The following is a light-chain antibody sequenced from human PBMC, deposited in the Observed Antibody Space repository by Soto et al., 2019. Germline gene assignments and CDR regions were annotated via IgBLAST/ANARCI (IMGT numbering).Light chain of an antibody. V-gene: IGKV3-20*01. CDR3: QQYGCSPLT. J-gene: IGKJ4*01. Sequence: IVLTQSPGTLSLSPGERATLSCRASQSVTNNYLAWFQQSPGQAPRLLIYSASNRATCIPDRFSGSGSWTDFTLTINRLEPEDSAVVFCQQYGCSPLTFGGGTKVEIK. CDR2: SAS. CDR1: QSVTNNY.